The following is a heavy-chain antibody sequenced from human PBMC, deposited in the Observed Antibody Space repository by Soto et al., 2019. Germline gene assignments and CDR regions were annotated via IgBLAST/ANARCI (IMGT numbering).Heavy chain of an antibody. CDR3: ARHGGSGSYYIYWFDP. CDR1: GGTFSSYA. V-gene: IGHV1-69*13. Sequence: ASVKVSCKASGGTFSSYAISWVRQAPGQGLEWMGGIIPIFGTANYAQKFQGRVTITADESTGTAYMELGSLGSEDTAVYYCARHGGSGSYYIYWFDPWGQGTLVTVSS. CDR2: IIPIFGTA. D-gene: IGHD3-10*01. J-gene: IGHJ5*02.